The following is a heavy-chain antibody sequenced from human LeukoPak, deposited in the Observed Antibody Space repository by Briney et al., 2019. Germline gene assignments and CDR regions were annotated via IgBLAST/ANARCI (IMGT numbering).Heavy chain of an antibody. Sequence: GGSLRLSCAASGFIFSDYAMSWVRQAPGKRLEWLSAISGGADNTLYAASVKGRFTISRDNAKDSLYLQMNSLRAEDTAVYYCAREPITTTSQEFDYWGQGTLVTVSS. CDR3: AREPITTTSQEFDY. CDR1: GFIFSDYA. J-gene: IGHJ4*02. D-gene: IGHD1-26*01. V-gene: IGHV3-23*01. CDR2: ISGGADNT.